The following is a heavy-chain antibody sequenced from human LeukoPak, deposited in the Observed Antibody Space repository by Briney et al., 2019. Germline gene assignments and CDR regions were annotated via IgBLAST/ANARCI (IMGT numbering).Heavy chain of an antibody. CDR1: GFSLSTSGMC. CDR3: ARIRGSRYYFDY. D-gene: IGHD6-13*01. J-gene: IGHJ4*02. CDR2: IDWDGDK. Sequence: ESGPTLVNTTQTLTLTWTFSGFSLSTSGMCVSWIRQPPGKALEWLARIDWDGDKYYNTSLKTRLTISKDTSKNQVVLTMTNMDPVDTATYYCARIRGSRYYFDYWGQGTLVTVSS. V-gene: IGHV2-70*11.